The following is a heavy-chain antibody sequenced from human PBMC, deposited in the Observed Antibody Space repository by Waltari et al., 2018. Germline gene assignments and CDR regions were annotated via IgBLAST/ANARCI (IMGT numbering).Heavy chain of an antibody. CDR3: ARRVLFTRAVVFAATRPSGGMDV. V-gene: IGHV4-34*01. Sequence: QVQLQQWGAGLLKPSETLSLTCAVYGGSFSDYYWTWIRQPPGKRLEWIGEINHSGSVNDNPSLKSRLTISVDTSKSQFSLKLTSVTAADTAVYYCARRVLFTRAVVFAATRPSGGMDVWGQGTTVTVSS. J-gene: IGHJ6*02. D-gene: IGHD2-2*01. CDR2: INHSGSV. CDR1: GGSFSDYY.